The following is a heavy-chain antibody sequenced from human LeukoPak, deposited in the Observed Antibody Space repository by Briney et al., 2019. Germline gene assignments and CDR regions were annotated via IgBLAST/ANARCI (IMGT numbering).Heavy chain of an antibody. CDR2: IYYSGST. D-gene: IGHD1-1*01. CDR1: GGSISSYY. J-gene: IGHJ4*02. V-gene: IGHV4-59*01. Sequence: SETLSLTCTVSGGSISSYYWSWIRQPPGKGLEWIGYIYYSGSTNYNPSLKSRVTISVDTSKNQFSLKLSSVTAADTAVYYCATDSKWSITTFDYWGQGTLVTVSS. CDR3: ATDSKWSITTFDY.